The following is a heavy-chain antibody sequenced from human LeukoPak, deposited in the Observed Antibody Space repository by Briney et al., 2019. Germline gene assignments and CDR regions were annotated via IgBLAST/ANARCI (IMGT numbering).Heavy chain of an antibody. D-gene: IGHD1/OR15-1a*01. CDR2: INHSGST. Sequence: PSETLSLTCAVCGGSFSGYYWSWIRQPPGKGLEWIGEINHSGSTNYNPSLKSRVTISVDTSKNQFSLKLSSVTAADTAVYYCASCEQDVWGKGTTVTVSS. CDR3: ASCEQDV. J-gene: IGHJ6*03. CDR1: GGSFSGYY. V-gene: IGHV4-34*01.